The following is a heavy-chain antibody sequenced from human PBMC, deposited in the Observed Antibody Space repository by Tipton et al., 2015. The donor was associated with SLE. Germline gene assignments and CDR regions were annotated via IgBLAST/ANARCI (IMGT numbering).Heavy chain of an antibody. Sequence: LRLSCTVSGDSITSYYWSWIRQSPGKGLEWIGYVYYTGFTSYNPSLKSRVTISLDTSKNQFSLNVNSVTAADTAVYYCARSWFGTLEVWFDPWGQGTLVTVSS. CDR3: ARSWFGTLEVWFDP. J-gene: IGHJ5*02. D-gene: IGHD3-10*01. V-gene: IGHV4-59*01. CDR1: GDSITSYY. CDR2: VYYTGFT.